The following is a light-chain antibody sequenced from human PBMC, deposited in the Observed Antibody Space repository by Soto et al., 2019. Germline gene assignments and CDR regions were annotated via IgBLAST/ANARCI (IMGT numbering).Light chain of an antibody. Sequence: DVILTQSPRSLPVTLGQPASISCRSTQNLVFRDGNTFLHWLQQRPGQSPRRLIYQVSKRDSGVPDRVSGSGSGTDFTLKISRVEAEDVGIYYCVQATHWPLTFGGGTKVEI. CDR1: QNLVFRDGNTF. CDR2: QVS. V-gene: IGKV2-30*01. CDR3: VQATHWPLT. J-gene: IGKJ4*01.